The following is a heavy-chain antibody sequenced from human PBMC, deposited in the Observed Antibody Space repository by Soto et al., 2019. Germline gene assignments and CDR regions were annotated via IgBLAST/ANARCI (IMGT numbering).Heavy chain of an antibody. Sequence: QVQMVQSGAEVKKPGASVKVSCKASGYTFNSYGISWVRQAPGQGLEWMGWSSSYGNTNYAQKVRGRVTMTTDTSTSTAYMELRSLRSDDTAVYYCARASGLLVPWLYWGQGTLVTVSS. CDR1: GYTFNSYG. J-gene: IGHJ4*02. D-gene: IGHD6-13*01. V-gene: IGHV1-18*01. CDR3: ARASGLLVPWLY. CDR2: SSSYGNT.